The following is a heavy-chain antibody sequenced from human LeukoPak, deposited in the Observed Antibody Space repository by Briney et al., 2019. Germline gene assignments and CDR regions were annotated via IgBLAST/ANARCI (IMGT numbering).Heavy chain of an antibody. Sequence: PGGSLRLSCAASGFTFSNYWMHWVRQAPGKGLEWVSRINSDGSNKTYADSVRGRFTISRDNAKNTLYLQMSSLRVGDTAVYYYARSDYGDNYWGQGILVTVSS. CDR3: ARSDYGDNY. CDR2: INSDGSNK. CDR1: GFTFSNYW. J-gene: IGHJ4*02. V-gene: IGHV3-74*01. D-gene: IGHD4-17*01.